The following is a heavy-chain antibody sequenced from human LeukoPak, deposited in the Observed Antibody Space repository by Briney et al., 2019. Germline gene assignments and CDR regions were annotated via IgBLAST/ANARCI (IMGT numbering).Heavy chain of an antibody. V-gene: IGHV3-7*04. CDR3: ARDRTRQQRGPLDY. J-gene: IGHJ4*02. D-gene: IGHD6-13*01. Sequence: QPGGSLRLSCAASGFTFSSYWMSWVRQAPGKGLEWVANIKQDGSEKYYVDSVKGRFTISRDNAKNSLYLQMNSLRAEDTAVYYCARDRTRQQRGPLDYWGQGTLVTVSS. CDR2: IKQDGSEK. CDR1: GFTFSSYW.